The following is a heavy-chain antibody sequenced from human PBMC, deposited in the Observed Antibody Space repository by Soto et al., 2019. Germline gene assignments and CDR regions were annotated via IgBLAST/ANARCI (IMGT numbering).Heavy chain of an antibody. CDR2: ISYDGDNK. CDR1: GFTFSYRA. V-gene: IGHV3-30-3*01. J-gene: IGHJ6*02. D-gene: IGHD1-1*01. Sequence: QVQLVESGGGVVQPGRSLRLSCAASGFTFSYRALNWVRQAPGKGLEWVAVISYDGDNKYIAEAVKGRLTISRDNPKNTVSLQMNSLRTEDTAMYFCARGTTTSAFSVMDVWGQGTTVTVSS. CDR3: ARGTTTSAFSVMDV.